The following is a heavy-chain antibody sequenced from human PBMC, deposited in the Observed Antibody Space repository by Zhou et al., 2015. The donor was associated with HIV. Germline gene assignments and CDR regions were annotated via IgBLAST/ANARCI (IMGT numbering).Heavy chain of an antibody. CDR3: ASTGARDDIVVVPAAIGGYYYYGMDV. D-gene: IGHD2-2*02. CDR2: IIPIFGTA. CDR1: GGTFSSYA. V-gene: IGHV1-69*06. J-gene: IGHJ6*02. Sequence: QVQLVQSGAEVKKPGSSVKVSCKASGGTFSSYAISWVRQAPGQGLEWMGGIIPIFGTANYAQKFQGRVTITADKSTSTAYMELSSLRSEDTAVYYCASTGARDDIVVVPAAIGGYYYYGMDVWGQGTTVTVSS.